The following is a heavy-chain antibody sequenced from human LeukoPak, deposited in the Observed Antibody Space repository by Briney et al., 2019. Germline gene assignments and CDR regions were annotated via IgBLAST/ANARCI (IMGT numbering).Heavy chain of an antibody. CDR3: AGLVIVVVITGQYYFDY. J-gene: IGHJ4*02. D-gene: IGHD3-22*01. CDR1: GGSISSSSYY. Sequence: SETLSLTCTVPGGSISSSSYYWGWIRQPPGKGLEWIGSIYYSGSTYYNPSLKSRVTISVDTSKNQFSLKLSSVTAADTAVYYCAGLVIVVVITGQYYFDYWGQGTLVTVSS. V-gene: IGHV4-39*01. CDR2: IYYSGST.